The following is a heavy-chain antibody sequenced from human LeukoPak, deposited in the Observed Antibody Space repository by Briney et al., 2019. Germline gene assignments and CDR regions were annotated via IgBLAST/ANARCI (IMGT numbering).Heavy chain of an antibody. J-gene: IGHJ3*02. D-gene: IGHD1-1*01. V-gene: IGHV3-23*01. CDR1: GFTFSDYY. CDR3: AKSLLTTATGTGRASDI. Sequence: GGSLRLSCAASGFTFSDYYMSWIRQAPGKGLEWVSGISAGGDGTYYADPVKGRFTISRDNSKNTLFLQMNSLRAEDTAKYYCAKSLLTTATGTGRASDIWGQGTMVTVSS. CDR2: ISAGGDGT.